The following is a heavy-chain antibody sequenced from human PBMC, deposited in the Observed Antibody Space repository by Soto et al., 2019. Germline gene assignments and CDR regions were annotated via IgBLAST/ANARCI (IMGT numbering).Heavy chain of an antibody. CDR2: IYFSGST. J-gene: IGHJ6*02. D-gene: IGHD2-21*02. CDR1: GGSISSFY. Sequence: QVQLQESGPGLVKPSETLSLTCTVSGGSISSFYWRWIRQPPGKGLEWLGNIYFSGSTNYNPSLKSRVTISVDTSKNQFSLKLSSVTAADTAVYYCARDYGGDPSYGLDVWGQGTTVTVSS. CDR3: ARDYGGDPSYGLDV. V-gene: IGHV4-59*01.